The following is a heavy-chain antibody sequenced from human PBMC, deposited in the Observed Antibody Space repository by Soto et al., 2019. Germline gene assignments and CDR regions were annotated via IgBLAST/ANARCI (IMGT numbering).Heavy chain of an antibody. J-gene: IGHJ5*02. CDR3: ASYVDKNWFDP. CDR1: GGSISSGGHY. CDR2: IYYSGST. Sequence: SETLSLTCTVSGGSISSGGHYWSWIRQHPGKGLEWIGYIYYSGSTYYNPSLKSRVTISVDTSKNQFSLKLSSVTAADTAVYYCASYVDKNWFDPWGQGTLVTVSS. D-gene: IGHD3-16*01. V-gene: IGHV4-31*02.